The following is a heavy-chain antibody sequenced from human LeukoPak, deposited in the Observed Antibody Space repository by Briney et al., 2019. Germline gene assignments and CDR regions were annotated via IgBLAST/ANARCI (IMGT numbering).Heavy chain of an antibody. D-gene: IGHD3-22*01. Sequence: ASVKVSCKASGYTFTSYYMHWVRQAPGQGLEWMGIINPSGGSTSYAQKFQGRVTMTRDTSTSTVYMELSSLRAEDTAVYYCAKDSSGYYYAAPFDYWGQGTLVTVSS. J-gene: IGHJ4*02. CDR1: GYTFTSYY. CDR2: INPSGGST. V-gene: IGHV1-46*01. CDR3: AKDSSGYYYAAPFDY.